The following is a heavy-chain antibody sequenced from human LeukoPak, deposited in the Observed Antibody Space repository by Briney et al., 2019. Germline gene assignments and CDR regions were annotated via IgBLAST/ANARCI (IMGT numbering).Heavy chain of an antibody. D-gene: IGHD3-16*02. CDR2: ISYDGSNK. CDR3: ARETYYDYVWGSYRPLNYFDY. Sequence: PGGSLRLSCAASGFTFSSYAMHWVRQAPGKRLEWVAVISYDGSNKYYADSVKGRFTISRDNSKNTLYLQMNSLRAEDTAVYYCARETYYDYVWGSYRPLNYFDYWGQGTLVTVSS. V-gene: IGHV3-30-3*01. J-gene: IGHJ4*02. CDR1: GFTFSSYA.